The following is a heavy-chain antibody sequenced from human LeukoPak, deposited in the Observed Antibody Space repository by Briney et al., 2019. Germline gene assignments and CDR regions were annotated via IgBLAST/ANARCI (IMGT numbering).Heavy chain of an antibody. D-gene: IGHD5-18*01. J-gene: IGHJ4*02. V-gene: IGHV3-33*01. Sequence: GGSLRLSCAASGFTFSSYGMHWVRQAPGKGLEWVAVIWYDGSNKYYADSVKGRFTISRDNSKNTLYLQMNSLRAEDTAVYYCASGYSYGCFDYWGQGTLVTVSS. CDR1: GFTFSSYG. CDR2: IWYDGSNK. CDR3: ASGYSYGCFDY.